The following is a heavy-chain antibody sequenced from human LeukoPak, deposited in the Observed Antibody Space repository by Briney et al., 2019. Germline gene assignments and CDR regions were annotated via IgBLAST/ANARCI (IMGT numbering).Heavy chain of an antibody. D-gene: IGHD3-9*01. Sequence: SETLSLTCTVSGGSINSYYWSWIRQPPGKGLEWIGHISYSGSTNYNPSLRSRVTISVGTSKNQFSLILNSVIAADTAVYYCARDRRGHYDILTGYVPTGVFDYWGQGSLVTVSS. V-gene: IGHV4-59*12. CDR2: ISYSGST. CDR3: ARDRRGHYDILTGYVPTGVFDY. CDR1: GGSINSYY. J-gene: IGHJ4*02.